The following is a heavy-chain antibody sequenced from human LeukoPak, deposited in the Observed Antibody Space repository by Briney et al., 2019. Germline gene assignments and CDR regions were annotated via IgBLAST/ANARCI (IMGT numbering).Heavy chain of an antibody. V-gene: IGHV3-7*01. D-gene: IGHD3-3*02. J-gene: IGHJ4*02. CDR3: ARHFPSYGKADLDY. CDR2: IKEGGSEK. CDR1: GFTFSNYW. Sequence: GGSLRLSCAASGFTFSNYWMTWVRQAPGKGLEWVANIKEGGSEKYYVDSVKGRFTISRDNVKNSLYLQMNSLRVEDTAVYYCARHFPSYGKADLDYWGQGALVTVSS.